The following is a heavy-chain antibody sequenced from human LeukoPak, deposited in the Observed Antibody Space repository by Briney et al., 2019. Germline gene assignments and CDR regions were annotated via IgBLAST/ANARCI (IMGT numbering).Heavy chain of an antibody. V-gene: IGHV3-53*01. CDR1: GFTVSSNY. CDR3: ARGGALYDYIWGRYTYYYFDY. J-gene: IGHJ4*02. Sequence: GGSLRLSCAASGFTVSSNYMSWVRQAPGKGLEWVSVIYSGGSTYYADSVEGRFTISRDNSKNTLYLQMNSLRAEDTAVYYCARGGALYDYIWGRYTYYYFDYWGQGTLVTVSS. D-gene: IGHD3-16*01. CDR2: IYSGGST.